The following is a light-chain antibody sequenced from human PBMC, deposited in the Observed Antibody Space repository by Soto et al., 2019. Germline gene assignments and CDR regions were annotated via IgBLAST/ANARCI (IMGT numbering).Light chain of an antibody. CDR2: SVS. J-gene: IGKJ3*01. Sequence: EVVLTQSPGTLSLSPGEGATLSCRASQSVRGNSLAWYQQKPGQAPRLLIYSVSSRATGIPDRFSGSGSGTDFTLTISRLEPEDFAVYYCQQYGALPVTFGPGIKVDIK. CDR3: QQYGALPVT. V-gene: IGKV3-20*01. CDR1: QSVRGNS.